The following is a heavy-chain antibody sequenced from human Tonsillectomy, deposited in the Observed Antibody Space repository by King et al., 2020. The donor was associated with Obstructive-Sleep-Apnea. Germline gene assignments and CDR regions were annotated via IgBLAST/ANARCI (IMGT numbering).Heavy chain of an antibody. Sequence: QLQESGPGLVKPSQTLSLTCTVSGDSISSGDYYWSWIRQPPGKGLEWIGYIYNSGNSYYNPSLKSRVTISVDTSKNQVSLKLSSVTAADTAVYYCAREYCSGGSCSLAYWGQGTLVTVSS. D-gene: IGHD2-15*01. CDR1: GDSISSGDYY. J-gene: IGHJ4*02. CDR2: IYNSGNS. CDR3: AREYCSGGSCSLAY. V-gene: IGHV4-30-4*01.